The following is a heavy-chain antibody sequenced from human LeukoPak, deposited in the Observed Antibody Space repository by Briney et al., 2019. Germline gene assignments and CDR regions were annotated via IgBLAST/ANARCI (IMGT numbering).Heavy chain of an antibody. CDR1: GFTFSSYG. CDR2: IWYDGSNK. V-gene: IGHV3-33*01. CDR3: ATGTTEYYFDY. Sequence: GSLRLSCAASGFTFSSYGMHWVRQAPGKGLEWVAVIWYDGSNKYYADSVKGRFTISRDNSKNTLYLQMNSLRAEDTAVYYCATGTTEYYFDYWGQGTLVTVSS. D-gene: IGHD1-7*01. J-gene: IGHJ4*02.